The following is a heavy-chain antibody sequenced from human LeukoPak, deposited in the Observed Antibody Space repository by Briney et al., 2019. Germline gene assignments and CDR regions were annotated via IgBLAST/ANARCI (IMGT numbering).Heavy chain of an antibody. CDR1: GYTFTVYY. CDR2: INPNSGGT. J-gene: IGHJ4*02. V-gene: IGHV1-2*02. Sequence: ASVKVSCKSSGYTFTVYYMYWVRQAPAQGLEWMGWINPNSGGTNYAQKFQGRVTMTRDTSISTAYMELSRLRSDDTAVYYCARDRTRTGYSSGWYHDYWGQGTLVTVSS. CDR3: ARDRTRTGYSSGWYHDY. D-gene: IGHD6-19*01.